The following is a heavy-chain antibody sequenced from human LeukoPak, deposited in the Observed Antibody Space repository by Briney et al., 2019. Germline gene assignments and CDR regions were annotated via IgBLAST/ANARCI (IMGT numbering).Heavy chain of an antibody. V-gene: IGHV3-23*01. Sequence: PGGYLRLSCAASGFTFSSYAINWVRQAPGKGLEWVSVISGSGGSTYYADSVKGRFTISRDNSKNTLYLQMNSLRAEDTAVYYCAKGTDYYESCGFDYWGQGTLVTVSS. CDR1: GFTFSSYA. D-gene: IGHD3-22*01. J-gene: IGHJ4*02. CDR2: ISGSGGST. CDR3: AKGTDYYESCGFDY.